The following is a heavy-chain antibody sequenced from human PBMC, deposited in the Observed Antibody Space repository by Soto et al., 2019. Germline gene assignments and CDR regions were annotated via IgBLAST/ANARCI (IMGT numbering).Heavy chain of an antibody. CDR1: GGTFSSYA. V-gene: IGHV1-69*13. CDR3: ARDRINWNYVFDY. D-gene: IGHD1-7*01. CDR2: IIPIFGTA. Sequence: SVKVSCKASGGTFSSYAISWVRQAPGQGLEWMGGIIPIFGTANYAQKFQGRVTITADESTSTAYMELSSLRSEDTAVYYCARDRINWNYVFDYRGQGTLVTVSS. J-gene: IGHJ4*02.